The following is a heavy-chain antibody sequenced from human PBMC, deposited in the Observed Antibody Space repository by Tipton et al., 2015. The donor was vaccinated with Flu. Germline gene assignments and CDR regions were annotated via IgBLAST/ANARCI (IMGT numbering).Heavy chain of an antibody. CDR2: IRQDGSEK. D-gene: IGHD1-26*01. CDR1: GFTFSSYW. J-gene: IGHJ5*02. Sequence: SLRLSCAASGFTFSSYWMSWVRQAPWKGLEWVANIRQDGSEKKYVDSVKGRFTSSRDNAKNSLYLQMDSLRAEDTAVYYCAKDVGATVSYNWFDPWGQGTLVTVSS. CDR3: AKDVGATVSYNWFDP. V-gene: IGHV3-7*01.